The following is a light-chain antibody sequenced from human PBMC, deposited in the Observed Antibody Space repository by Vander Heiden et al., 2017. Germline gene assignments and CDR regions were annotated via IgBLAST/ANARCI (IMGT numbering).Light chain of an antibody. CDR1: QSVNMN. CDR2: AAS. CDR3: QQHSTWPSLT. Sequence: EIKMTLSPATLSLTPGQRLSLTVRARQSVNMNVAWYQQRPGQAPSLLIHAASTRATGVPDRFSGSGSGTEFTLTISSLQSEDFAVYFCQQHSTWPSLTFGGGTRVE. V-gene: IGKV3-15*01. J-gene: IGKJ4*01.